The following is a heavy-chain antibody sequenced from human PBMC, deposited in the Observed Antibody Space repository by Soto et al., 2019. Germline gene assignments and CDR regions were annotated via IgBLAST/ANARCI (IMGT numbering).Heavy chain of an antibody. CDR2: IYYSGST. CDR1: GGSISSYY. D-gene: IGHD4-17*01. J-gene: IGHJ4*02. CDR3: ARMDGDYKVDY. Sequence: QVQLQESGPGLVKPSETLSLTCTVSGGSISSYYWSWIRQPPGKGLEWIGYIYYSGSTNYNPSLKRRVTISVDTSKNQFSPKLSSVTAADTAVYYCARMDGDYKVDYWGQGTLVTVSS. V-gene: IGHV4-59*01.